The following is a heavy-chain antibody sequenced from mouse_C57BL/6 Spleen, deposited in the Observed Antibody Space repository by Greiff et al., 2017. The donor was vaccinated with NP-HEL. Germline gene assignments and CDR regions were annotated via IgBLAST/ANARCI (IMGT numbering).Heavy chain of an antibody. V-gene: IGHV1-26*01. CDR1: GYTFTDYY. CDR3: ARDRAIYDGYYEDYLDY. J-gene: IGHJ2*01. CDR2: INPNNGGT. D-gene: IGHD2-3*01. Sequence: EVQLQQSGPELVKPGASVKISCKASGYTFTDYYMNWVKQSHGKSLEWIGDINPNNGGTSYNQKFKGKATLTVDKSSSTAYMELRSLTSEDSAVYYCARDRAIYDGYYEDYLDYWGQGTTLTVSS.